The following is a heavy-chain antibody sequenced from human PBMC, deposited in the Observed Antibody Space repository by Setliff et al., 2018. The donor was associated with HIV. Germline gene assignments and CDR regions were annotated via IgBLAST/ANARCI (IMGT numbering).Heavy chain of an antibody. CDR1: GGSISGSY. Sequence: SETLSLTCTVSGGSISGSYWNWFRRPAGQGLEWIGRIYGTGSTFYNPSFKSRATFAVDTARSQFSLNLRTVTAADTAVYYCARDLGSGHFDYWGQGTLVTVTS. CDR2: IYGTGST. J-gene: IGHJ4*02. CDR3: ARDLGSGHFDY. V-gene: IGHV4-4*07.